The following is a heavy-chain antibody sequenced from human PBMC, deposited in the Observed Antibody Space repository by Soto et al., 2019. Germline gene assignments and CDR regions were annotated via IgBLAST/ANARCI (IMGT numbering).Heavy chain of an antibody. D-gene: IGHD3-3*01. V-gene: IGHV4-34*01. CDR1: AGSFSGYY. Sequence: SKNLSLTSGVYAGSFSGYYWTWIRQSPGKGLEWIGEINHSRTTSYSPSLKSRVTISVDTSKRQISLDLSSVTAADTAEYFCARLCRWSGFYRRHPRGFDFRGQGTLVTGFS. CDR3: ARLCRWSGFYRRHPRGFDF. J-gene: IGHJ4*02. CDR2: INHSRTT.